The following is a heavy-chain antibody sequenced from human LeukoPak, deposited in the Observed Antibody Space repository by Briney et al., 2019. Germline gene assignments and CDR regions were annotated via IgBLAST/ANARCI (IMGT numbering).Heavy chain of an antibody. CDR1: GFTFSDYA. D-gene: IGHD3-22*01. V-gene: IGHV3-23*01. CDR3: ATDREGDPSAYYLV. Sequence: GGSLRLSCAASGFTFSDYAMSWVRQAPGKGLEWVSTISDNGGGTYYADSVKGRFTISRDNSKNTLFLQMNSLRAEDSAVYYCATDREGDPSAYYLVGGQGTLITVSS. J-gene: IGHJ4*02. CDR2: ISDNGGGT.